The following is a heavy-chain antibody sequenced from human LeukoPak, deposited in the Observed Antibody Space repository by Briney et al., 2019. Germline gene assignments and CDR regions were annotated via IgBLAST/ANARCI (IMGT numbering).Heavy chain of an antibody. CDR1: RFTFDDYA. CDR3: AKDMYPYCTNGVCPPDY. CDR2: ISRNSGSI. V-gene: IGHV3-9*03. J-gene: IGHJ4*02. Sequence: GRSLRLSCAASRFTFDDYAMHWVRQAPGKGLEWVSGISRNSGSIGYADSVKGRFTISRDNAKNSLYLQMNSLRAEDMALYYCAKDMYPYCTNGVCPPDYWGQGTLVTVSS. D-gene: IGHD2-8*01.